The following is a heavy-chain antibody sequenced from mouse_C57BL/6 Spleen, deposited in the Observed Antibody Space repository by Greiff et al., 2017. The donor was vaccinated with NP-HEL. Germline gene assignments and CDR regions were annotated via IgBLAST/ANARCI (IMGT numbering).Heavy chain of an antibody. CDR3: AKNWDYGNWYCDV. CDR1: GFSLTSYG. D-gene: IGHD2-1*01. CDR2: IWSGGST. Sequence: QVQLKESGPGLVQPSQSLSITCTVSGFSLTSYGVHWVRQPPGKGLEWLGVIWSGGSTDYNAAFISRLSISKDNSKSQVFFKMNSLQADDTAIYYCAKNWDYGNWYCDVWGTGTTVTVSS. J-gene: IGHJ1*03. V-gene: IGHV2-4*01.